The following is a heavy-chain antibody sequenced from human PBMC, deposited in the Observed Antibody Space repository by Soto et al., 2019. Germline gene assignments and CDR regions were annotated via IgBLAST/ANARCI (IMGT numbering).Heavy chain of an antibody. Sequence: ASVKVSCKASGYTFTSYGISWVRQAPGQGLEWMGWISAYNGNINYAQKLQGRVTMTTDTSTSTAYMELRSLRSDDTAVYYCAIDDPLIAARLFDYWCQGTLVTV. CDR3: AIDDPLIAARLFDY. V-gene: IGHV1-18*04. CDR1: GYTFTSYG. J-gene: IGHJ4*02. D-gene: IGHD6-6*01. CDR2: ISAYNGNI.